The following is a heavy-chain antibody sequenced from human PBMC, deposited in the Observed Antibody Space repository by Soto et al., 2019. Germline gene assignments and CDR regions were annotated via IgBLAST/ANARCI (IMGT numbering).Heavy chain of an antibody. V-gene: IGHV3-30*18. CDR3: AKGGDYDYVWGSYRTFLDY. CDR1: GFPFSSYC. J-gene: IGHJ4*02. CDR2: ISYDGSNK. Sequence: PGGSLSLSCAASGFPFSSYCMHWVRQAPGKGLEWVAVISYDGSNKYYADSVKGRFTISRDNSKNTLYLQMNSLRAEDTAVYYCAKGGDYDYVWGSYRTFLDYWGQGTLVTVSS. D-gene: IGHD3-16*02.